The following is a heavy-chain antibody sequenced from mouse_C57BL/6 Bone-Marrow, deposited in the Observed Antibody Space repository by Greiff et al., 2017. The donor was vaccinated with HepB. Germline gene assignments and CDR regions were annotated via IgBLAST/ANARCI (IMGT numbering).Heavy chain of an antibody. CDR1: GYTFTDYY. CDR2: INPNNGGT. V-gene: IGHV1-26*01. J-gene: IGHJ2*01. CDR3: ARSFSIHDDGYLDY. D-gene: IGHD2-3*01. Sequence: EVQLQQSGPELVKPGASVKISCKASGYTFTDYYMNWVKQSHGKSLEWIGDINPNNGGTSYNQKFKGKATLTVDKSSSTAYMELRSLTSEDSAVYYCARSFSIHDDGYLDYWGQGTTLTVSS.